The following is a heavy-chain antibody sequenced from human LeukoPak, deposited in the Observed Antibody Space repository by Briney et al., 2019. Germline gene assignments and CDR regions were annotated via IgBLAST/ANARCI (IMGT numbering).Heavy chain of an antibody. V-gene: IGHV1-69*01. CDR1: GGTFSSYA. CDR2: IIPIFGTA. J-gene: IGHJ5*02. CDR3: ARGTYYDSSGFFNWFDP. D-gene: IGHD3-22*01. Sequence: ASVKVSCKASGGTFSSYAISWVRQAPGQGLEWTGGIIPIFGTANYAQKFQGRVTITADESTSTAYMELSSLRSEDTAVYYCARGTYYDSSGFFNWFDPWGQGTLVTVSS.